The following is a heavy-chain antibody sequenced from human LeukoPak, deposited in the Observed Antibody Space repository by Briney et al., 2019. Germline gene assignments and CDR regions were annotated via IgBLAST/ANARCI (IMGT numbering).Heavy chain of an antibody. V-gene: IGHV3-23*01. J-gene: IGHJ4*02. CDR2: ISGSGGSP. CDR1: GFTFSSYA. Sequence: GGSLRLSCAASGFTFSSYAMSWVRQAPGKGLEWVSAISGSGGSPYYADSVKGRFTISRDNSKNTLYLQMNSLRAEDTAVYYCARAQESTMVRGVINYFDYWGQGTLVTVSS. D-gene: IGHD3-10*01. CDR3: ARAQESTMVRGVINYFDY.